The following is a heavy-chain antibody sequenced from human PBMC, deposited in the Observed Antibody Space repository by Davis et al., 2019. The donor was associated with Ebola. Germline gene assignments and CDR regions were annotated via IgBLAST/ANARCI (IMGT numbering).Heavy chain of an antibody. CDR2: IKQDRSEK. Sequence: GESLKISCAASGFTFSSYWMSWVRQAPGKGLEWVANIKQDRSEKYYVDSVKGRFTISRDNAKNSLYLQMNSLKTEDTAVYYCTPGGGSYSQYPWGQGTLVTVSS. CDR3: TPGGGSYSQYP. D-gene: IGHD1-26*01. CDR1: GFTFSSYW. J-gene: IGHJ5*02. V-gene: IGHV3-7*03.